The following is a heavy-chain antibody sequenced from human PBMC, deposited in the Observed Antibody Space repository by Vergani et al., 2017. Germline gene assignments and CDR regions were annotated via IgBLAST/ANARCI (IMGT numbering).Heavy chain of an antibody. CDR2: LTGGGGST. V-gene: IGHV3-23*01. D-gene: IGHD1-26*01. CDR1: GFTFSTYA. Sequence: EVQLLESGGSLKQPGGSVRLSCAASGFTFSTYAMHWVRQAPGKGLEWVSALTGGGGSTYYADSFKGRFIISRDNSRDTLYLQMNSLRPEDTATYYCVKGVGSYETFFDSWGQGTLVTVSS. CDR3: VKGVGSYETFFDS. J-gene: IGHJ4*02.